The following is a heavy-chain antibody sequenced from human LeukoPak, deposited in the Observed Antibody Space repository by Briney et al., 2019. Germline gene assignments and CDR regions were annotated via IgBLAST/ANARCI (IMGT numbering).Heavy chain of an antibody. V-gene: IGHV1-2*02. CDR2: INPKTVGT. J-gene: IGHJ5*02. Sequence: ASEKVSCKASGYTFTDYYIHWVRQAPGQGLEWMGWINPKTVGTNYAQKFQGRVTMTRDTSISTAYMELNRLTSDDTAVYYCARDRGNNWFDPWGQGTLVTVS. CDR3: ARDRGNNWFDP. CDR1: GYTFTDYY.